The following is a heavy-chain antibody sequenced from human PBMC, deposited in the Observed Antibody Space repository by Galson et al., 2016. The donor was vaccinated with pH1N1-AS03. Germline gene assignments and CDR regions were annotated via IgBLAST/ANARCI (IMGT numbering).Heavy chain of an antibody. Sequence: QSGAEVKKPGESLKISCKGSGYSFINYWIVWVRQMPGKGLEWMGIINPGNSDTRYSPSIQGQVTISADKSISTAYLQWNSLKASDTALYYCGRHTFSYDTTDANRPDAFDIWGQGTMVTVFS. CDR2: INPGNSDT. J-gene: IGHJ3*02. D-gene: IGHD3-22*01. CDR3: GRHTFSYDTTDANRPDAFDI. CDR1: GYSFINYW. V-gene: IGHV5-51*01.